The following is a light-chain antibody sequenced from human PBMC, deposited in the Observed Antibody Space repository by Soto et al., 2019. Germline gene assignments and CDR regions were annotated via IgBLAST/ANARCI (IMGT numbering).Light chain of an antibody. V-gene: IGKV1-27*01. Sequence: DIQVTQSPSSLSASVADRVTITCRASQDISNYLAWYQQKPGKVPELLIYAASALVSGVPSRFSGSGWRTDFTLTISRLQPEDAATYYCQKYDNAPLTFGGGTKVEIK. J-gene: IGKJ4*01. CDR2: AAS. CDR1: QDISNY. CDR3: QKYDNAPLT.